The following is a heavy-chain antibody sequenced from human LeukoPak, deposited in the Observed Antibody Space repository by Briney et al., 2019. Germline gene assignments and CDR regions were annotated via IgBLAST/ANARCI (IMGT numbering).Heavy chain of an antibody. D-gene: IGHD2-2*01. Sequence: PGGSLRLSCAASEFTFSSYSMNWVRQAPGKGLDWASSISSSSSYIYYAHSVKSRFTISRDNAKHSLYLQMNSLRAEDTAVYYCARGLPSPNWGQGTLVTVSS. V-gene: IGHV3-21*01. CDR2: ISSSSSYI. CDR3: ARGLPSPN. J-gene: IGHJ4*02. CDR1: EFTFSSYS.